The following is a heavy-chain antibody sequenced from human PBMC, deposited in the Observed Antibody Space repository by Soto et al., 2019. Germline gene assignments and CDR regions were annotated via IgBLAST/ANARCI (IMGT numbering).Heavy chain of an antibody. D-gene: IGHD6-13*01. CDR2: INPSGGST. CDR3: ARDSSWKRVRNWFDP. CDR1: GYTFTSYY. Sequence: QVQLVQSGAEVKKPGASVKVSCKASGYTFTSYYMHWVQQAPGQGLEWMGIINPSGGSTSYAQKFRGRVTMTRDTTTSTVYMELSSLRSEDTAVYYCARDSSWKRVRNWFDPWGQGTLVTVSS. J-gene: IGHJ5*02. V-gene: IGHV1-46*01.